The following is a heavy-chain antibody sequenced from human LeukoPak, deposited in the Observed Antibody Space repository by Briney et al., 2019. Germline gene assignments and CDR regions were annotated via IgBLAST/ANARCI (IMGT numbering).Heavy chain of an antibody. D-gene: IGHD5-18*01. CDR2: IIPILGIA. CDR3: ARDRVGYSYDIDY. CDR1: GGTFSSYA. V-gene: IGHV1-69*04. J-gene: IGHJ4*02. Sequence: GSSVKVSCKASGGTFSSYAISWVRQAPGQGLEWMGRIIPILGIANYAQKFQGRVTITADKSTSTAYMELRSLRSDDTAVYYCARDRVGYSYDIDYWGQGTLVTVSS.